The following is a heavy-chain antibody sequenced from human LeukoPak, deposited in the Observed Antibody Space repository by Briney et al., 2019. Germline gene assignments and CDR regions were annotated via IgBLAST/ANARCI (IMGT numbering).Heavy chain of an antibody. Sequence: PGGSLRLSCAASGFTFSNYWMHWVRQALGKGLVWVSGITPDGSSTGYVDSVKGRFTISRDNAKNTLYLQMNSLRTEDTAVYYCARGVVLIATSGNDYWGQGTLVTVSS. CDR1: GFTFSNYW. V-gene: IGHV3-74*01. J-gene: IGHJ4*02. D-gene: IGHD3-16*02. CDR3: ARGVVLIATSGNDY. CDR2: ITPDGSST.